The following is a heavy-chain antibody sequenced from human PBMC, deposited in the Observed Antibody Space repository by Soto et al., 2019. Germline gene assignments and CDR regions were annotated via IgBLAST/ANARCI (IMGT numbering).Heavy chain of an antibody. V-gene: IGHV4-31*03. J-gene: IGHJ6*02. CDR1: GVSRTSGDQY. D-gene: IGHD1-1*01. Sequence: SETLSLTCPFTGVSRTSGDQYWTWIRHRPGEGLEWFGYINHRGSLYYNPSLKSRVSMSVDTSKNQFSLNLSSVTAADTAVYYCARELPQRQGRNMDVWGQGTTVTVSS. CDR3: ARELPQRQGRNMDV. CDR2: INHRGSL.